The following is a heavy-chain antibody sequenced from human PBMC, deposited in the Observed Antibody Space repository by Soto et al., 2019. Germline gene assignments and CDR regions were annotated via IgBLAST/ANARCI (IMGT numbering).Heavy chain of an antibody. V-gene: IGHV4-39*01. CDR1: GGSISTSSFY. Sequence: SETLSLTCTVSGGSISTSSFYRAWIRQPPGKGLEWIGSIYYSGTTYYTSSLKSRVTISVDTSKNQFSLKVSSVTAADTAVYYCARIKSSTLDYWGQGTLVTVS. CDR2: IYYSGTT. D-gene: IGHD6-19*01. CDR3: ARIKSSTLDY. J-gene: IGHJ4*02.